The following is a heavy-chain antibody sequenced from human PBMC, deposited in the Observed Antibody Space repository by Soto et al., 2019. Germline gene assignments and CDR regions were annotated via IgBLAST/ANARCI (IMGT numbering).Heavy chain of an antibody. V-gene: IGHV3-23*01. Sequence: GGSLRLSCAASGFTFSSYAMSWVRQAPGKGLEWVSAISGSGGSTYYADSVKGRFTISRDNSKNTLYLQMNSLRAEDTAVYYCAKGLSFCSGGSCYAMFYAFDIWGQGTMVTVSS. J-gene: IGHJ3*02. D-gene: IGHD2-15*01. CDR3: AKGLSFCSGGSCYAMFYAFDI. CDR2: ISGSGGST. CDR1: GFTFSSYA.